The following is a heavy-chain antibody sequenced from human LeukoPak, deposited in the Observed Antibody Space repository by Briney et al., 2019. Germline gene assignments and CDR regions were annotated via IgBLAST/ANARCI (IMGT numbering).Heavy chain of an antibody. D-gene: IGHD2-15*01. CDR3: AISPCSGGSCYFDY. CDR2: MNPNSGNT. Sequence: ASVKVSCKASGYTFTSYDINWVRQATGQGLEWMGWMNPNSGNTGYAQKFQGRVTMTRNTSISTAYMELRSLRSDDTAVYYCAISPCSGGSCYFDYWGQGTLVTVSS. J-gene: IGHJ4*02. V-gene: IGHV1-8*01. CDR1: GYTFTSYD.